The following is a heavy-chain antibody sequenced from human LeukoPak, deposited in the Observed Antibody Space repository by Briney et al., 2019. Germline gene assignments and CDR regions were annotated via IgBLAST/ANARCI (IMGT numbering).Heavy chain of an antibody. D-gene: IGHD6-19*01. CDR3: AVSGYSSGWGLFDY. V-gene: IGHV5-51*01. CDR1: GYSFTSYR. CDR2: IYPGDSDT. Sequence: GESLKISCQGSGYSFTSYRIGWVRQMPGKGLEWMGIIYPGDSDTRYSPSFQGQVTISADKSISTAYLQWSSLKASDTAIYYCAVSGYSSGWGLFDYWGQGTLVTVSS. J-gene: IGHJ4*02.